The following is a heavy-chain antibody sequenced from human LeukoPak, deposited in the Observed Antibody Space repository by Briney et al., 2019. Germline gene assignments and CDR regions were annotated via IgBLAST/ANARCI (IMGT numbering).Heavy chain of an antibody. Sequence: GESLKISCNGSGYSFTSYWIGWVRPMPGKGLGLMGIIYPGDSDNRYSPSFQGPVTISADKSLSTAYLHWSSLKASDTAMYCCARLEDYYGSGSYYKTPAFDYWGQGTLVTVSS. D-gene: IGHD3-10*01. V-gene: IGHV5-51*01. CDR2: IYPGDSDN. CDR1: GYSFTSYW. CDR3: ARLEDYYGSGSYYKTPAFDY. J-gene: IGHJ4*02.